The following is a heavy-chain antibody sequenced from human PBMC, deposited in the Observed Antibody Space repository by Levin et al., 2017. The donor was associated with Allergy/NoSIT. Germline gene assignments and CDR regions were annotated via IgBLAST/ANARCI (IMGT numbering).Heavy chain of an antibody. CDR3: ARDRWLPLF. CDR1: GYTFTSYS. D-gene: IGHD5-24*01. Sequence: GESLKISCKASGYTFTSYSMNWVRQAPGQGLEWMGWINTETGNPTYAQGFTGRFVFSLDTSVSTAYLQISSLKAEDTAVYYCARDRWLPLFWGQGTLVTVSS. J-gene: IGHJ4*02. CDR2: INTETGNP. V-gene: IGHV7-4-1*02.